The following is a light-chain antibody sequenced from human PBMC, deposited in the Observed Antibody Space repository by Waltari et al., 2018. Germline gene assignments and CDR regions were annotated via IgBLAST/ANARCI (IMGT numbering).Light chain of an antibody. Sequence: DILMTQSPAALSVSPGERATFSCRASQSISSNLAWYQQKPGQAPRLLIFDASTRATGVPARFRGSGSGTEFTLTISSLQSEDSAIYYCQQYNRWPPLTFGGGTKLEIK. CDR2: DAS. CDR1: QSISSN. CDR3: QQYNRWPPLT. V-gene: IGKV3-15*01. J-gene: IGKJ4*01.